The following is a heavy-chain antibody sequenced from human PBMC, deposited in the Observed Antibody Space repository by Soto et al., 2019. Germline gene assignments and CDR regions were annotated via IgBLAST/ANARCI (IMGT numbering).Heavy chain of an antibody. Sequence: EVQLVESGGGLVQPGGSLRLSCAASGFTFSSYWMHWVRQAPGKGRVWVSRINSDGSSTSYADSVKGRFTISRDNAKNTLYLQMNSLRAEDTAVYYCAILSTVSSKAFDIWGQGTMVTVSS. J-gene: IGHJ3*02. V-gene: IGHV3-74*01. CDR1: GFTFSSYW. CDR2: INSDGSST. CDR3: AILSTVSSKAFDI. D-gene: IGHD4-4*01.